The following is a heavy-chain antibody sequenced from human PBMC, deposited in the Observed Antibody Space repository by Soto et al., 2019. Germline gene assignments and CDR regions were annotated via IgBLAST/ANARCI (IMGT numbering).Heavy chain of an antibody. J-gene: IGHJ4*02. CDR2: INTGNGYP. CDR3: ARDLDIVVVVAATSPGY. CDR1: GYTFTNYA. D-gene: IGHD2-15*01. V-gene: IGHV1-3*04. Sequence: QVQLVQSGAEVKKPGASVKVSCKTSGYTFTNYALHWVRQAPGQRLEWMGWINTGNGYPEYSQKLQGRVTFTRDTSASTAYMELTSLRSEDTAVYYCARDLDIVVVVAATSPGYWGQGTLVTVSS.